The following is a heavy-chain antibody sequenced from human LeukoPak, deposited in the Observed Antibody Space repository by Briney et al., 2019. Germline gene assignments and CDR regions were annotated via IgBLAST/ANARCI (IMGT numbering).Heavy chain of an antibody. D-gene: IGHD3-10*02. CDR3: ARDLHYYVAIDV. V-gene: IGHV3-23*01. CDR1: GFTFSAYA. CDR2: IGSDNKP. J-gene: IGHJ6*02. Sequence: PGGSLRLSCEASGFTFSAYAMTWVRQAPGKGLEWGSSIGSDNKPHYSESVKGRFAIYRDNSKNMLFLQLNSLRAEDTALYYCARDLHYYVAIDVWGQGTTVTVSS.